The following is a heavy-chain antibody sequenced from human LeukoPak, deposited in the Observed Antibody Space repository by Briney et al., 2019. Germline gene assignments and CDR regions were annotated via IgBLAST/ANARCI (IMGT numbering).Heavy chain of an antibody. D-gene: IGHD2-15*01. Sequence: GGSLRLSCTASGLTFSSYVMSWVRQAPGKGLEWVSTISGSGGSTFYADSVKGRFTISRDYSKNTLYLQMNSLRAEDTAVYYCVKKGGNCRGGTCYSPFDYWGQGTLVTVSS. CDR2: ISGSGGST. CDR1: GLTFSSYV. V-gene: IGHV3-23*01. J-gene: IGHJ4*02. CDR3: VKKGGNCRGGTCYSPFDY.